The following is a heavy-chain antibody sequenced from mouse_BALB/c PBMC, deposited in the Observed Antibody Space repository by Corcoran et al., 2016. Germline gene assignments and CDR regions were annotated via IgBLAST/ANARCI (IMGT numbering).Heavy chain of an antibody. CDR2: INPYNDGT. V-gene: IGHV1S136*01. CDR3: ARSGWLLLFAY. Sequence: EVQLQQSGPELVKPGASVKMSCKASGYTFTSYVMHWVKQKPGQGLEWIGYINPYNDGTKYNEKFKGKATLTSDKSSSTAYMELSSLTSEDSAVYYCARSGWLLLFAYWGQGTLVTVSA. CDR1: GYTFTSYV. J-gene: IGHJ3*01. D-gene: IGHD2-3*01.